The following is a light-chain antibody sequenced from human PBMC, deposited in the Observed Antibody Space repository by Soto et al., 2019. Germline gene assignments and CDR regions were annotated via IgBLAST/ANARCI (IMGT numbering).Light chain of an antibody. Sequence: QSALTQPPSVSGSPGQSVTISCTGTSSDVGGYNRVSWYQQPPGKAPKLLIYDVSNRPSRGSTRFSGSKSGNTASLTISGLQAEDEADYYCTSYATGSAYVFGPGTKLTVL. V-gene: IGLV2-14*01. J-gene: IGLJ1*01. CDR1: SSDVGGYNR. CDR2: DVS. CDR3: TSYATGSAYV.